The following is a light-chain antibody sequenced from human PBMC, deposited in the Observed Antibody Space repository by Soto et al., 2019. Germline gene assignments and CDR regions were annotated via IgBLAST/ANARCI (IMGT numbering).Light chain of an antibody. CDR3: QXXNNWPRT. Sequence: EIVMTQSPATLSVSPGERATLSCRASQSVSSNLAWYQQKPGQAPRLLIYGASTRATGIPARFSGSGSGTEFTLTXSXLXSEXXXXXXXQXXNNWPRTFGQGTKVEIK. CDR1: QSVSSN. V-gene: IGKV3-15*01. J-gene: IGKJ1*01. CDR2: GAS.